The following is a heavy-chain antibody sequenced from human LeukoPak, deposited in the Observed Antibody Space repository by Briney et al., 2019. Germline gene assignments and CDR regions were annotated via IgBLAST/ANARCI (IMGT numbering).Heavy chain of an antibody. CDR3: ARVDYGSGSYFDY. CDR2: IYSDGGT. V-gene: IGHV3-66*01. J-gene: IGHJ4*02. Sequence: QAGGSLRLSCAASGFTVISNYMSWVRQAPGKGLKGVSVIYSDGGTYYADSVTGRFTISRDNSKNTLFLQMNSLRAEDTAVYYCARVDYGSGSYFDYWGQGTMVTVSS. CDR1: GFTVISNY. D-gene: IGHD3-10*01.